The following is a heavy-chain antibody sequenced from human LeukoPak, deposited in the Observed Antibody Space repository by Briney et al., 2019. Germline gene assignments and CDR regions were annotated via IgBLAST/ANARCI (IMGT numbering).Heavy chain of an antibody. Sequence: ASVKVSCKASGYTFTGHYTYWVREAPGQGLEWMGWINPNSGDTKYAQKFQGRVTMTRDTSISTAYMDLNRLTSDDTAVYYCARRLTTSQDLDYWGQGTLVTVSS. D-gene: IGHD2-2*01. J-gene: IGHJ4*02. V-gene: IGHV1-2*02. CDR3: ARRLTTSQDLDY. CDR2: INPNSGDT. CDR1: GYTFTGHY.